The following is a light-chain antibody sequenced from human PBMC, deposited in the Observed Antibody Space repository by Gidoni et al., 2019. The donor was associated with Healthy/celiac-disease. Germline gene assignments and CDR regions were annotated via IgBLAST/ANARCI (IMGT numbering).Light chain of an antibody. J-gene: IGKJ4*01. V-gene: IGKV3-20*01. Sequence: EFVLTQSPGTLSLSPGERATLSCRASQRVSSSYLAWYQQKPGQAPRLLIYGASSRATGIPDRFSGSGSWTDFTFTISRLEPEDFAVYYCQQYGSSPPLTFGGGTKLEFK. CDR1: QRVSSSY. CDR3: QQYGSSPPLT. CDR2: GAS.